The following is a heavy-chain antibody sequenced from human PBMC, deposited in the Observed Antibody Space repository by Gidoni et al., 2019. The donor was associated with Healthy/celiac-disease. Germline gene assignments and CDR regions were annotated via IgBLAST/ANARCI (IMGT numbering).Heavy chain of an antibody. Sequence: EVQLVESGGGLVQPGRSLRLSCAASGFTFDDYAMHWVRQAPGKCLEWVSGISWNSGSIGYADSVKGLFTISRDNAKNSLYLQMNSLRAEDTALYYCARGRRFSPQTPTSWYFDLWGRGTLVTVSS. CDR1: GFTFDDYA. J-gene: IGHJ2*01. D-gene: IGHD3-10*01. V-gene: IGHV3-9*01. CDR3: ARGRRFSPQTPTSWYFDL. CDR2: ISWNSGSI.